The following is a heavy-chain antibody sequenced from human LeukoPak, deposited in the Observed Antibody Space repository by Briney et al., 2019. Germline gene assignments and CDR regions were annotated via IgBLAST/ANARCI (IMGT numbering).Heavy chain of an antibody. Sequence: GGSLRLSCAASGFTFSSYGMHWVRQAPGKGLEWVAFIRYDGSNKYYADSVKGRFTISRDNSKNTLYLQMNSLRAEDTAVYYCAKDSTGSSGWYSYYFDYWGQGTLVTVSS. CDR1: GFTFSSYG. D-gene: IGHD6-19*01. V-gene: IGHV3-30*02. CDR2: IRYDGSNK. J-gene: IGHJ4*02. CDR3: AKDSTGSSGWYSYYFDY.